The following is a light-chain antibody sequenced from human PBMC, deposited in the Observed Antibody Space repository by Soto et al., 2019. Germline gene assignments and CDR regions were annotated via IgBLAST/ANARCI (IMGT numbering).Light chain of an antibody. CDR1: QSVSSSY. CDR2: GAS. CDR3: QQYGSTWT. V-gene: IGKV3-20*01. J-gene: IGKJ1*01. Sequence: ENVLTQSPGTLSLSPGERATLSCRASQSVSSSYLAWYQQKPGQAPRLLIYGASSMATGIPDRFSGSGSGTEFTLTISRLEPEDFAVYYCQQYGSTWTFGQGTKVEIK.